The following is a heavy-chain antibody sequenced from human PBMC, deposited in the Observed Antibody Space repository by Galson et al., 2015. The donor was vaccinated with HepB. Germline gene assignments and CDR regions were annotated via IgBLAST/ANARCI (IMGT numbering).Heavy chain of an antibody. J-gene: IGHJ4*02. CDR1: GFTFSNFA. D-gene: IGHD4-11*01. V-gene: IGHV3-64D*06. Sequence: SLRLSCAASGFTFSNFALHWVRQAPGKGLESVSAISSYGGSTNYADSVKDRFTISRDNSKNTLYLQMSSLRAEDTAVYYCVKDRPPTPYSNYIRGNYDYWGQGTLVTVSS. CDR3: VKDRPPTPYSNYIRGNYDY. CDR2: ISSYGGST.